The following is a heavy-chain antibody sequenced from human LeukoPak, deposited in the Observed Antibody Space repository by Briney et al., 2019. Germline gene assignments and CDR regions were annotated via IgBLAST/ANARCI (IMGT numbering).Heavy chain of an antibody. V-gene: IGHV3-33*01. J-gene: IGHJ4*02. D-gene: IGHD1-26*01. CDR2: IWYDGSNK. CDR3: ARAPYSGRLHFDY. CDR1: GFTFSSYG. Sequence: PGGSLRLSCAASGFTFSSYGMHWVRQAPGKGLEWVAVIWYDGSNKYYADSVKGRFTISRDNSKNTLYLQMNSLRAEDTAVYYCARAPYSGRLHFDYWGQGTLVTVSS.